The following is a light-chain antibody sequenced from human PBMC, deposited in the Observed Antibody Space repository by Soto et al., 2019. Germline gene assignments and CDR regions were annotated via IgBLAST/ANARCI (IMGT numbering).Light chain of an antibody. CDR2: DAS. Sequence: EIVLTQSPATLSLSPGERATLSCRASQSVSSHLAWYQQKPGQAPRLLIYDASNRATGIPARFSGSGSGTDFTLTISSLEPEDFAAYYCQQRRNWPLTFGGGTKVEIK. J-gene: IGKJ4*01. V-gene: IGKV3-11*01. CDR3: QQRRNWPLT. CDR1: QSVSSH.